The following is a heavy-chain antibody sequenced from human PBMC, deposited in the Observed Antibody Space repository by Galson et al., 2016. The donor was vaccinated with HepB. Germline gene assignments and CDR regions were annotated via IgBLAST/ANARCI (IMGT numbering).Heavy chain of an antibody. D-gene: IGHD3-10*01. CDR2: ITGRGGTT. J-gene: IGHJ3*02. CDR1: GFPFSYYA. V-gene: IGHV3-23*01. Sequence: SLRLSCAASGFPFSYYAMNWVRQAPGKGLEWVSAITGRGGTTYYADSVKGRFTISRDNSKNTLYLQMNTLRAEDTAVYYCAKPGTTNAFDIWGQGTTVTVSS. CDR3: AKPGTTNAFDI.